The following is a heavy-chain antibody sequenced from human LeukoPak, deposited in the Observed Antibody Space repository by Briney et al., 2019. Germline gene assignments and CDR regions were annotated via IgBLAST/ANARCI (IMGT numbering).Heavy chain of an antibody. CDR1: GYTFSNYY. CDR2: INPSGGST. Sequence: ASVKVSCKASGYTFSNYYMHWVRQAPGQGLEWMGIINPSGGSTNYAQKFQGRVTMTRDTSTSTVYMELSSLRSDDTAVYYCARSVGPRTSIDAFETWGQGTMVTVSS. V-gene: IGHV1-46*01. D-gene: IGHD1-26*01. CDR3: ARSVGPRTSIDAFET. J-gene: IGHJ3*02.